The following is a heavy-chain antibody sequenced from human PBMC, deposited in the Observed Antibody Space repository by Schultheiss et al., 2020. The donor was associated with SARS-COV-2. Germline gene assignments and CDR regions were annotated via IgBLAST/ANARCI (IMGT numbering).Heavy chain of an antibody. CDR3: ARDLGIAVAGGMDV. D-gene: IGHD6-19*01. V-gene: IGHV4-39*07. CDR1: GGSISSSSYY. Sequence: SETLSLTCTVSGGSISSSSYYWGWIRQPPGKGLEWIGSIYYSGSTYYNPSLKSRVTISVDTSKNQFSLKLSSVTAADTAVYYCARDLGIAVAGGMDVWGQGTTVTVSS. CDR2: IYYSGST. J-gene: IGHJ6*02.